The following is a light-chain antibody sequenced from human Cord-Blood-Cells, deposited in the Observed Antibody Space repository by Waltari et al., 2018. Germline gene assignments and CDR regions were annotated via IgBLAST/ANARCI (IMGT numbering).Light chain of an antibody. Sequence: SYVLTQPPSVSVAPGKTARITCGGNNIGRKSVQWDQQKPGQAPVLVVYYDSDRPSGIPERFSGSNSGNTATLTISRVEAGDEADYYCQVWDSSSDHVVFGGGTKLTVL. V-gene: IGLV3-21*03. CDR2: YDS. CDR3: QVWDSSSDHVV. CDR1: NIGRKS. J-gene: IGLJ2*01.